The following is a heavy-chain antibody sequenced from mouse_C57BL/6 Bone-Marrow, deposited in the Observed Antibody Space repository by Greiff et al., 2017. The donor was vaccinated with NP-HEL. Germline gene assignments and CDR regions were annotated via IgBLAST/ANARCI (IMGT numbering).Heavy chain of an antibody. D-gene: IGHD1-1*01. Sequence: VQLQQPGAELVKPGASVKLSCKASGYTFTSYWMHWVKQRPGQGLEWIGVIHPNSGSTNYNEKFKSKATLTVDKSSSTAYMQLSSLTSEDSAVYYCAREDYGSSPYYFDYWGQGTTLTVSS. CDR3: AREDYGSSPYYFDY. CDR1: GYTFTSYW. V-gene: IGHV1-64*01. CDR2: IHPNSGST. J-gene: IGHJ2*01.